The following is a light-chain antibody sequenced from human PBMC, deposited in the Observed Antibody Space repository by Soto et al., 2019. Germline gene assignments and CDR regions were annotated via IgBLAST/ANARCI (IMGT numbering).Light chain of an antibody. CDR1: QSVASAY. V-gene: IGKV3-20*01. J-gene: IGKJ1*01. Sequence: EIVLTQSPGTLSLSPGERASLSCRASQSVASAYLAWYQHKPGQAPRLLIFGASSRATGIPDRFSGSGSGTDFTLTISRLEPEDYAVYYCQQYGASRWTVGQGTKVEAK. CDR2: GAS. CDR3: QQYGASRWT.